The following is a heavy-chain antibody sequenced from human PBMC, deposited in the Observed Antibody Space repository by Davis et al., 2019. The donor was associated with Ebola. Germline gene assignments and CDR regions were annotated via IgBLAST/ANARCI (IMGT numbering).Heavy chain of an antibody. V-gene: IGHV1-18*01. CDR1: GYTFTSYG. D-gene: IGHD6-13*01. J-gene: IGHJ4*02. CDR3: ARERSSSSWYGAEVDY. Sequence: ASVKVSCKASGYTFTSYGISWVRQAPGQGLEWMGWISAYNGNTNYAQKLQGRVTMTTDTSTSTAYMELRSLRSDDTAVYYCARERSSSSWYGAEVDYWGQGTLVTVSS. CDR2: ISAYNGNT.